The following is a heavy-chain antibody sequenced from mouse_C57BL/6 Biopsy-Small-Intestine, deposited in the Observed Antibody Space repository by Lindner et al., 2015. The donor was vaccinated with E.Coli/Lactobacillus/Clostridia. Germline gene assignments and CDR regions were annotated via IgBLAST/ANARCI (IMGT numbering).Heavy chain of an antibody. J-gene: IGHJ3*01. CDR1: EYTFTSHY. CDR2: INPSGDFT. V-gene: IGHV1-59*01. Sequence: SVKVSCKASEYTFTSHYLHWVRLAPGQGLEWIGLINPSGDFTSYAQKFRGRVTVTRDTSASTVYMELSSLRSDDTAVYYCARAEDRQLRKAGIWGQGTMVAVSS. D-gene: IGHD6-1*01. CDR3: ARAEDRQLRKAGI.